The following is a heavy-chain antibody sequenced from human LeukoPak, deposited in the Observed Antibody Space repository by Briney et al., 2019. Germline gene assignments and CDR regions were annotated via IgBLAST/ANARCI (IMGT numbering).Heavy chain of an antibody. J-gene: IGHJ4*02. CDR3: ARSPARSTSWLAYEYYFDY. V-gene: IGHV1-69*13. D-gene: IGHD2-2*01. Sequence: GASVKVSCKASGGTFSSYAISWVRQAPGQGLEWMGGIIPIFGTANYAQKFQGRVTITADESTSTAYMELSSLRSEDTAVYYCARSPARSTSWLAYEYYFDYWGQGTLVTVSS. CDR1: GGTFSSYA. CDR2: IIPIFGTA.